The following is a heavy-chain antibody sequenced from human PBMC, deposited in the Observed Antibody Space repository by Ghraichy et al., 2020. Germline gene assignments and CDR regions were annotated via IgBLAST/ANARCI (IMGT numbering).Heavy chain of an antibody. V-gene: IGHV1-69*13. CDR1: GGTFSSYA. Sequence: VKVSCKASGGTFSSYAISWVRQAPGQGLEWMGGIIPIFGTANYAQKFQGRVTITADESTSTAYMELSSLRSEDTAVYYCARGIRQYYYDSSGYYFDYWGQGTLVTVSS. D-gene: IGHD3-22*01. J-gene: IGHJ4*02. CDR3: ARGIRQYYYDSSGYYFDY. CDR2: IIPIFGTA.